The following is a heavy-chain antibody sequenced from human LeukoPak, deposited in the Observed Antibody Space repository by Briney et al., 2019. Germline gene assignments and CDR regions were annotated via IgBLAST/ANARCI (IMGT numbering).Heavy chain of an antibody. Sequence: GASVKVSCKASGYTSTSYAMHWVRQAPGQRLEWMGWINAGNGNTKYSQKFQGRVTITRDTSASTAYMELSSLRSEDTAVYYCARAAAVLLWFGEVGWFDPWGQGTLVTVSS. D-gene: IGHD3-10*01. V-gene: IGHV1-3*01. CDR2: INAGNGNT. J-gene: IGHJ5*02. CDR3: ARAAAVLLWFGEVGWFDP. CDR1: GYTSTSYA.